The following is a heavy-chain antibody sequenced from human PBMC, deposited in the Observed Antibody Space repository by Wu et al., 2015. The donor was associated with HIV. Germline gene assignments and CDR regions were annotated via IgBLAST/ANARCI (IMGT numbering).Heavy chain of an antibody. D-gene: IGHD2-15*01. CDR3: ARNCGSGGSCSDS. V-gene: IGHV1-69*05. Sequence: QVQLVQSGAEVKKPGSSMKVSCKASGGALSRYAINWVRQAPGQGLEWMGGIIPIFGTANYAQKFQGRVTITTDESTSTAYMELSSLRSEDTAVYYCARNCGSGGSCSDSWGQGTLVTVSS. CDR2: IIPIFGTA. J-gene: IGHJ5*01. CDR1: GGALSRYA.